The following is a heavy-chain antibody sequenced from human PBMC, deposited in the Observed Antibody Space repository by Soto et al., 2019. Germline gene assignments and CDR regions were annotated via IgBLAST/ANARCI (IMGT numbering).Heavy chain of an antibody. J-gene: IGHJ2*01. D-gene: IGHD3-22*01. CDR2: IYYSGST. Sequence: QVQLQESGPGLVKPSETLSLTCTVSGGSISSYYWSWIRQPPAKGLEWIGYIYYSGSTNYNPSLKSRVTISVDTSKNQFSLKLSSVTAADTAVYYCARAEGDNDSSGYHYAAWYFDLWGRGTLVTVSS. CDR3: ARAEGDNDSSGYHYAAWYFDL. V-gene: IGHV4-59*01. CDR1: GGSISSYY.